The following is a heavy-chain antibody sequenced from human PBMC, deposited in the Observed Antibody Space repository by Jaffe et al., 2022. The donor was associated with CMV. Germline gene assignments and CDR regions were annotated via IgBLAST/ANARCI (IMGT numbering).Heavy chain of an antibody. CDR2: IYPGDSDT. J-gene: IGHJ6*03. V-gene: IGHV5-51*01. CDR3: ARHQSFASIAAAGTPPYYYYMDV. CDR1: GYSFTSYW. Sequence: EVQLVQSGAEVKKPGESLKISCKGSGYSFTSYWIGWVRQMPGKGLEWMGIIYPGDSDTRYSPSFQGQVTISADKSISTAYLQWSSLKASDTAMYYCARHQSFASIAAAGTPPYYYYMDVWGKGTTVTVSS. D-gene: IGHD6-13*01.